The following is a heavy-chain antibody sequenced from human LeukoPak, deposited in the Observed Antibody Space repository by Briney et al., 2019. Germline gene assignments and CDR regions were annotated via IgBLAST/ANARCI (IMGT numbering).Heavy chain of an antibody. Sequence: SETLSLTCTVSGGPISSGSYYWSWIRQPAGKGLEWIGRIYTSGSTNYNPSLKSRVTISVDTSKNQFSLKLSSVTAADTAVYYCARGRPYCGGDCGKTASDAFDIWGQGTMVTVSS. J-gene: IGHJ3*02. D-gene: IGHD2-21*02. CDR2: IYTSGST. V-gene: IGHV4-61*02. CDR1: GGPISSGSYY. CDR3: ARGRPYCGGDCGKTASDAFDI.